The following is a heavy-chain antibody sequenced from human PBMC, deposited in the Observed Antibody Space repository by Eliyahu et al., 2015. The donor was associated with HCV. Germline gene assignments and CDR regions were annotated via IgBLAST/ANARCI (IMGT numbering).Heavy chain of an antibody. CDR1: GDSFPKYW. J-gene: IGHJ4*02. Sequence: EVQLVQSGAEGKKPGESLKISCKVSGDSFPKYWIGWVRQMXGKGLEWMGMIYPEDSDTRYSPSFRGRITISGDKSSSTTYLQWSSLEASDTALYYCARQGYFGTSGDSPDYWGQGTLVTVSS. V-gene: IGHV5-51*01. D-gene: IGHD2-21*02. CDR2: IYPEDSDT. CDR3: ARQGYFGTSGDSPDY.